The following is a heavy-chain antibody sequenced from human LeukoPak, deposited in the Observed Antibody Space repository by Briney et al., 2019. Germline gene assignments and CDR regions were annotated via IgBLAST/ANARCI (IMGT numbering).Heavy chain of an antibody. CDR1: GVSISSSSYY. V-gene: IGHV4-39*07. Sequence: SETLSLTCTVSGVSISSSSYYWGWIRQPPGKGLEWIGSIYYSGSTYYNPSLKSRVTISVDTSKNLFSLKLSSVTAADTAVYYCARAGPGYSYGYTPFSFDSWGQGTLVTVSS. CDR2: IYYSGST. D-gene: IGHD5-18*01. CDR3: ARAGPGYSYGYTPFSFDS. J-gene: IGHJ4*02.